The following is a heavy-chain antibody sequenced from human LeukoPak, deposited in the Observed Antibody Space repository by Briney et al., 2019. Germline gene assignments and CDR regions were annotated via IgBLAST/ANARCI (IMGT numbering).Heavy chain of an antibody. V-gene: IGHV3-21*01. D-gene: IGHD1-26*01. CDR1: GFTFSSYS. CDR3: ARDGSYSWAFDI. J-gene: IGHJ3*02. CDR2: ISSSSSYI. Sequence: GSLRLSCAASGFTFSSYSMSWVRQAPGKGLEWVSSISSSSSYIYYADSVKGRFTISRDNAKNSLYLQMNSLRAEDTAVYYCARDGSYSWAFDIWGQGTMVTVSS.